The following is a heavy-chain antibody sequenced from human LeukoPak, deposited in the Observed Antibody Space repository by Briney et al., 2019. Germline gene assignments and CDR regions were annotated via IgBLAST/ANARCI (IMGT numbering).Heavy chain of an antibody. D-gene: IGHD6-6*01. CDR3: AKVAGFYSISSFGYIDN. CDR2: ITGSGGKT. Sequence: GGSLRLSCAASGFTFSSYAMSWVRQAPGKGLEWVSGITGSGGKTYYADSVKGRFTVSRDNSKNTLYLQMDSLRADDTAVYYCAKVAGFYSISSFGYIDNWGQGTQVTVSS. CDR1: GFTFSSYA. V-gene: IGHV3-23*01. J-gene: IGHJ4*02.